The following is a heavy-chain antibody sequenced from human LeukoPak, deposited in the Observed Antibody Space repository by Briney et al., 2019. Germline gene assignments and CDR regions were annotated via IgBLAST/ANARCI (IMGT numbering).Heavy chain of an antibody. D-gene: IGHD4-17*01. CDR1: GFTFSDYY. Sequence: GSLRLSCAASGFTFSDYYMSWIRQAPGKGLEWVSYISSSGSTIYYADSVKGRFTISRGNAKNSLYLQMNSLRAEDTAVYYCARGMTTVTTVDYWGQGTLVTVSS. CDR2: ISSSGSTI. J-gene: IGHJ4*02. V-gene: IGHV3-11*01. CDR3: ARGMTTVTTVDY.